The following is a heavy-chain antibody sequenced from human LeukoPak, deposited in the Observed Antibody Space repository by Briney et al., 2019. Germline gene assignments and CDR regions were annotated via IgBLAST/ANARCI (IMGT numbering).Heavy chain of an antibody. CDR1: GYTFTSYG. CDR3: ARHEEDIVVVPAAIFLDP. Sequence: GASVKVSCKASGYTFTSYGISWARQAPGQGLEWMGWISAYNGNTNYAQKLQGRVTMTTDTSTSTAYMELRSLRSDDTAVYYCARHEEDIVVVPAAIFLDPWGQGTLVTVSS. V-gene: IGHV1-18*04. D-gene: IGHD2-2*01. J-gene: IGHJ5*02. CDR2: ISAYNGNT.